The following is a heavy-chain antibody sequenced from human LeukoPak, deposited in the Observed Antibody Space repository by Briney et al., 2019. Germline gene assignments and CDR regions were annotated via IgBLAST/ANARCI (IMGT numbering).Heavy chain of an antibody. CDR1: GYTFTSYG. D-gene: IGHD3-22*01. CDR3: ARAFGGYYYDSSGYYYFDY. V-gene: IGHV1-18*01. Sequence: ASVKVSCKASGYTFTSYGISWVRQAPGQGLEWMGWISAYNGNTNYAQKLQGRVTMTTDTSTSTAYMELRSLRSDDTAVYYCARAFGGYYYDSSGYYYFDYWGQGTLVTVSS. CDR2: ISAYNGNT. J-gene: IGHJ4*02.